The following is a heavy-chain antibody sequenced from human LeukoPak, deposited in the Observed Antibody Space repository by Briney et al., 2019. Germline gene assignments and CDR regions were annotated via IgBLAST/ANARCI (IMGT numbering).Heavy chain of an antibody. J-gene: IGHJ6*02. V-gene: IGHV3-48*03. D-gene: IGHD2-21*02. CDR3: ARDGDYYYYYGMDV. CDR1: GFTFSSYE. CDR2: ISSSGSTI. Sequence: GGSLRLSCAASGFTFSSYEMNWVRQAPGKGLEWVPYISSSGSTIYYADSVKGRFTISRDNAKNSLYLQMNSLRAEDTAVYYCARDGDYYYYYGMDVWGQGTTVTVSS.